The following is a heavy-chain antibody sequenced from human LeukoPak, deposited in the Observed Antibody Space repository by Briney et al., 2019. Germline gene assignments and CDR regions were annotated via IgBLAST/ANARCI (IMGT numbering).Heavy chain of an antibody. Sequence: PSETLSLTCTVSGGSISSSSYYWGGIRQPPGKGLEWIGSIYYSGSTYYNPSVKSRDTISVDTSKNQFSLKLSSVTAADTAVYYCARQDLLEQWLVLYPWYFDLWGRGTLVTVSS. D-gene: IGHD6-19*01. CDR2: IYYSGST. CDR3: ARQDLLEQWLVLYPWYFDL. V-gene: IGHV4-39*01. CDR1: GGSISSSSYY. J-gene: IGHJ2*01.